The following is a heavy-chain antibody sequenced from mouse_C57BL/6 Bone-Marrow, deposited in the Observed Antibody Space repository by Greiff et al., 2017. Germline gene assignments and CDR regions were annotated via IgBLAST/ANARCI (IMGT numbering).Heavy chain of an antibody. Sequence: QVQLQQPGAELVKPGASVKVSCKASGYTFTSYWMHWVKQRPGQGLEWIGRIHPSDSDTNYNQKFKGKATLTVDKSSSPAYMQLSSLTSEDSAVYYCAIGGYSNFFAYWGQGTLVTVSA. J-gene: IGHJ3*01. V-gene: IGHV1-74*01. CDR2: IHPSDSDT. D-gene: IGHD2-5*01. CDR3: AIGGYSNFFAY. CDR1: GYTFTSYW.